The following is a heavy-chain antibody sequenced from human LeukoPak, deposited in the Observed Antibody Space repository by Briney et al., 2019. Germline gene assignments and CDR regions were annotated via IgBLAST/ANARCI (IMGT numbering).Heavy chain of an antibody. CDR2: IYYSGST. D-gene: IGHD3-22*01. V-gene: IGHV4-59*01. CDR1: GGSISSYY. Sequence: PSETLSLTCTASGGSISSYYWSWIRQPPGKGLERIGCIYYSGSTNYNPSLKSRVTISVDTSKNQFSLKLSSVTAADTAVYYCAREARYYYDSSGYYEAWGQGTLVTVSS. J-gene: IGHJ5*02. CDR3: AREARYYYDSSGYYEA.